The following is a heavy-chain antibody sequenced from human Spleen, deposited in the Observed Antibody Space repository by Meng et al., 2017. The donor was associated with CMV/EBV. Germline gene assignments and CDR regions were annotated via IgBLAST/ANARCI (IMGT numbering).Heavy chain of an antibody. CDR2: IIPFAGLT. D-gene: IGHD2-2*02. V-gene: IGHV1-69*04. Sequence: SVKVSCKASGGTFSSYNINWVRQAPGQGLEWMGRIIPFAGLTNYGQKFQGRVTIIADTSTSTAYMEISSLSSEDTAIYYCARDRTGDCSSTSCYNYYYYYGMDVWGQGTTVTVSS. CDR1: GGTFSSYN. CDR3: ARDRTGDCSSTSCYNYYYYYGMDV. J-gene: IGHJ6*02.